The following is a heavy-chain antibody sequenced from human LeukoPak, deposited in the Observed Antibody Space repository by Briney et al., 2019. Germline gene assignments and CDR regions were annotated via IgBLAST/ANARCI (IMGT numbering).Heavy chain of an antibody. J-gene: IGHJ3*02. CDR1: GGTFSSYA. V-gene: IGHV1-69*05. Sequence: SVKVSCKASGGTFSSYAISWVRQAPGQGLECMGRIIPIFGTANYAQKFQGRVTITTDESTSTAYMELSSLRSEGTAVDYCARDLRSYGRVFDIWGQGTMVTVSS. D-gene: IGHD5-18*01. CDR3: ARDLRSYGRVFDI. CDR2: IIPIFGTA.